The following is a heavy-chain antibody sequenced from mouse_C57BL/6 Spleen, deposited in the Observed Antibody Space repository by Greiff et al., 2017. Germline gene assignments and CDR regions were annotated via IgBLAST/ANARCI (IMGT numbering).Heavy chain of an antibody. Sequence: QVQLQQSGAELVKPGASVKISCKASGYAFSSYWMNWVKQRPGKGLEGIGQIYPGDGDTNYNGKFKGKATLTADKSSSTAYMQLSSLTSEDSAVYFCARGGFPANWDGGKDYWGQGTTLTVSS. V-gene: IGHV1-80*01. CDR2: IYPGDGDT. CDR1: GYAFSSYW. D-gene: IGHD4-1*01. CDR3: ARGGFPANWDGGKDY. J-gene: IGHJ2*01.